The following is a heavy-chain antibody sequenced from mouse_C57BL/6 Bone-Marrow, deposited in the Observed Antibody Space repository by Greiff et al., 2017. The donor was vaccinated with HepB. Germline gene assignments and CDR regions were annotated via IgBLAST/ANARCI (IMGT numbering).Heavy chain of an antibody. CDR3: ARPGYGAWFAY. Sequence: EVKLMESGGDLVKPGGSLKLSCAASGFTFSSYGMSWVRQTPDKRLEWVATISSGGSYTYYPDSVKGRFTISRDNAKNTLYLQMSSLKSEDTAMYYCARPGYGAWFAYWGQGTLVTVAA. CDR1: GFTFSSYG. D-gene: IGHD3-1*01. J-gene: IGHJ3*01. CDR2: ISSGGSYT. V-gene: IGHV5-6*01.